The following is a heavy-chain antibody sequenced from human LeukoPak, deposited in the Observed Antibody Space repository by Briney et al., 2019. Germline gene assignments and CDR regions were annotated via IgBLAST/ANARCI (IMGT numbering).Heavy chain of an antibody. V-gene: IGHV3-7*01. Sequence: PGGSLRLSCAAPGCTFRSYSMNWVRQAPGKGLEWVANIKQDGSEKYYVDSVKGRFTISRDNAKNSLYLQMNSLGVEDTAVYYCARGAAEGRYWGQGTLVTVSS. D-gene: IGHD6-13*01. CDR3: ARGAAEGRY. J-gene: IGHJ4*02. CDR1: GCTFRSYS. CDR2: IKQDGSEK.